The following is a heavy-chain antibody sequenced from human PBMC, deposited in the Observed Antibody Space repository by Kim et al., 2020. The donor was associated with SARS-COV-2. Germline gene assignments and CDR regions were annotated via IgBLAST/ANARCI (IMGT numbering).Heavy chain of an antibody. Sequence: YSPSFQGQVTISAGKSISTAYLQWSSLNASDTAMYYCARTVARLSHFDCWGQGTLVTVSS. J-gene: IGHJ4*02. D-gene: IGHD6-6*01. V-gene: IGHV5-51*01. CDR3: ARTVARLSHFDC.